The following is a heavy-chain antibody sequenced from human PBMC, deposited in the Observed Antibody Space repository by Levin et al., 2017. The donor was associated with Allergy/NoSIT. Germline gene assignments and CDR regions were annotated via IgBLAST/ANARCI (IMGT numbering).Heavy chain of an antibody. CDR2: ISAYNGNT. Sequence: GESLKISCKASGYTFTSYGISWVRQAPGQGLEWMGWISAYNGNTNYAQKLQGRVTMTTDTSTSTAYMELRSLRSDDTAVYYCARGGVIDYDSSGYPPFDYWGQGTLVTVSS. D-gene: IGHD3-22*01. J-gene: IGHJ4*02. CDR1: GYTFTSYG. CDR3: ARGGVIDYDSSGYPPFDY. V-gene: IGHV1-18*01.